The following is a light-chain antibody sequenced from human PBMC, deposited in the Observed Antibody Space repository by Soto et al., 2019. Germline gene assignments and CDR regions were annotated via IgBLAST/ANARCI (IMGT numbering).Light chain of an antibody. CDR1: QSISNW. CDR3: QQYSDYSA. CDR2: EAS. Sequence: DIQMTQSPSTLSASVGDRVTITCRASQSISNWLAWYQQEPGKAPKVLIYEASSLESGVPSRFSGSGSGTEFTLTISSLQPDDYATYYCQQYSDYSAFGQGTKVEIK. J-gene: IGKJ1*01. V-gene: IGKV1-5*03.